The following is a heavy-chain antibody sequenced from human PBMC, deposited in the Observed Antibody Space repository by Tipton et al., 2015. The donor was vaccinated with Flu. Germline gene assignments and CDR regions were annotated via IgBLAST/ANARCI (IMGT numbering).Heavy chain of an antibody. D-gene: IGHD3-9*01. J-gene: IGHJ5*02. CDR3: AREGSLRYFDWLPSYWFDP. V-gene: IGHV4-39*07. CDR2: IYYSGTT. CDR1: GASLSTSTLY. Sequence: LVQSSETLSLTCTVSGASLSTSTLYWGWTRQAPGKGLEWIGSIYYSGTTYYNPSLKSRVTISVDLSKNQFSLRLTSVTAADTAVYYCAREGSLRYFDWLPSYWFDPWGPGTPVAVSS.